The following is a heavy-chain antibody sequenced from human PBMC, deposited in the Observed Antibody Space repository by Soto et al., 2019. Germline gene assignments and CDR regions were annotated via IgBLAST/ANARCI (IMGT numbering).Heavy chain of an antibody. CDR2: IYSGGST. CDR3: ARDPGDRNGMIV. Sequence: EVQVVESGGGLVQPGGSLRLSCAASGFTVSSDYMNWVRQAPGKGLEWVSVIYSGGSTYYADSVKGRFTISRDNSKNTLYLPMNSLRAEDTAVYYCARDPGDRNGMIVWGQGTTVTVSS. D-gene: IGHD1-26*01. CDR1: GFTVSSDY. J-gene: IGHJ6*02. V-gene: IGHV3-66*01.